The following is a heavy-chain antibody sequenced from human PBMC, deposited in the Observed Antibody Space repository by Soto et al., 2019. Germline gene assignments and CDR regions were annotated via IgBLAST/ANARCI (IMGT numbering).Heavy chain of an antibody. CDR1: GFTFGDYA. CDR2: IRSKAYGGTT. V-gene: IGHV3-49*03. J-gene: IGHJ4*02. D-gene: IGHD6-19*01. Sequence: SLRLSCTASGFTFGDYAMSWFRQAPGKGLEWVCFIRSKAYGGTTEYAASVKGRFTISRXXXKXXAXLQXXSXXTEXTAVXYCTRDYSGRSGWPFDYWGQGTLVTVSS. CDR3: TRDYSGRSGWPFDY.